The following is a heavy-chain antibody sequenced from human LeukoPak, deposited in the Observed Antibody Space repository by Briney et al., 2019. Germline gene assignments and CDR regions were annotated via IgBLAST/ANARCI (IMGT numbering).Heavy chain of an antibody. J-gene: IGHJ4*02. CDR2: ISYDGSNK. D-gene: IGHD2-21*02. V-gene: IGHV3-30*03. CDR1: GFTFSSYG. CDR3: ARSRLNCGGDCYLFYFDY. Sequence: GGSLRLSCAASGFTFSSYGMHWVRQAPGKGLEWVAVISYDGSNKYYADSVKGRFTISRDNSKNTLYLQMNSLRAEDTAVYYCARSRLNCGGDCYLFYFDYRGQGTLVTVSS.